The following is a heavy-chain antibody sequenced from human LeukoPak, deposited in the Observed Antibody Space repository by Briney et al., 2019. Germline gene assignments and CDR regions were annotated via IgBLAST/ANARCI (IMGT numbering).Heavy chain of an antibody. J-gene: IGHJ4*02. Sequence: SETLSLTCTVSGYSISSGYYWGWIRQPPGKGLEWIGEINRSASTNYNPSLKSRVTISIDTSKNQFSLKLSSVTAADTAVYYCARDIDYYGSGNYFDYWGQGTLVTVSS. CDR3: ARDIDYYGSGNYFDY. CDR1: GYSISSGYY. CDR2: INRSAST. D-gene: IGHD3-10*01. V-gene: IGHV4-38-2*02.